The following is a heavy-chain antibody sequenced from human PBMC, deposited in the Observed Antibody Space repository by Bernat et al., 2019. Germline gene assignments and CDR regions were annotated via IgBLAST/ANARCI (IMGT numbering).Heavy chain of an antibody. D-gene: IGHD6-19*01. Sequence: QVQLVESGGGLVKPGGSLRLSCAASGFTFSDYYMCWIRQAPGKGLEWVSYIGASNNIYYADSVKGRFTISRDNAKNSLYLQMNSLRADDTAVYYCARGMYSSGNAFDYWGQEPWSPSPQ. CDR1: GFTFSDYY. CDR2: IGASNNI. V-gene: IGHV3-11*01. J-gene: IGHJ4*01. CDR3: ARGMYSSGNAFDY.